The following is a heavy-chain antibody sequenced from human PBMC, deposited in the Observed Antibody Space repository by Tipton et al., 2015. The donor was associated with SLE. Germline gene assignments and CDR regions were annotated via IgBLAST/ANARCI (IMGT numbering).Heavy chain of an antibody. V-gene: IGHV3-21*03. Sequence: SVKGRFTIPRDNAKNSLYLQMNSLRAEDTAVYFCARSWGSSNYWGQGTLVTVSS. D-gene: IGHD6-6*01. J-gene: IGHJ4*02. CDR3: ARSWGSSNY.